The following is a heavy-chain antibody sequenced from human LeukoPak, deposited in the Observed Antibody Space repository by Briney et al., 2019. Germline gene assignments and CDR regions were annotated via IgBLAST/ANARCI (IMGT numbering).Heavy chain of an antibody. CDR3: ARGARWTTYGMDV. V-gene: IGHV3-74*01. CDR1: GFTFSSYW. CDR2: INTDGSST. D-gene: IGHD1-1*01. Sequence: GGSLRLSCAASGFTFSSYWMRWVRQAPGKGLVWVSRINTDGSSTSYADSVKGRFTISRDNAKNSLYLQMNSLRAEDTAVYYCARGARWTTYGMDVWGQGTTVTVSS. J-gene: IGHJ6*02.